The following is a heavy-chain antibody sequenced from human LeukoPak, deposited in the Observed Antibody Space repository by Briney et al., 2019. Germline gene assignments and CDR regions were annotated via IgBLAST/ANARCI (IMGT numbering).Heavy chain of an antibody. V-gene: IGHV3-23*01. D-gene: IGHD6-19*01. CDR1: GFTFSSYA. J-gene: IGHJ6*02. CDR2: ISGSGGST. Sequence: GGSLRLSCAASGFTFSSYAMSWVRQAPGKGLEWVSVISGSGGSTYYADSVKGRFTISRDNSKNTLYLQMNSLRAEDTAVYYCAKGKGIAVAGTEFYYYYYYGMDVWGQGTTVTVSS. CDR3: AKGKGIAVAGTEFYYYYYYGMDV.